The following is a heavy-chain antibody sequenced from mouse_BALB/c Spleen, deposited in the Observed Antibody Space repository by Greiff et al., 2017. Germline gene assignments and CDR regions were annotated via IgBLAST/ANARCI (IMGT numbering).Heavy chain of an antibody. CDR1: GFNINDYY. V-gene: IGHV14-4*02. CDR3: DVIYYCYDAFAD. D-gene: IGHD2-2*01. CDR2: IAPENGDT. Sequence: EVQLQQSGAELVRSGASVKLSCTASGFNINDYYMHWVKQRPEQGLEWIGWIAPENGDTEYAPKFQGKATMTADTSSNTAYLHLSSLTSEDTAVYYCDVIYYCYDAFADWGQGTLVTVSA. J-gene: IGHJ3*01.